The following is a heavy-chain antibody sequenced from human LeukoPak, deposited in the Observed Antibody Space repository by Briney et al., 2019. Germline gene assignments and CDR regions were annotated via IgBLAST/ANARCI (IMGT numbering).Heavy chain of an antibody. D-gene: IGHD4-23*01. CDR1: GDSISSGDYY. J-gene: IGHJ3*02. CDR2: IYYSGST. V-gene: IGHV4-31*03. Sequence: SETLSLTCTVSGDSISSGDYYWSWIRQHPGKGLEWIGYIYYSGSTYYNPSLKSRVTISVDTSKNQFSLKLSSVTAADTAVYYCAREPVTNTGGAFDIWGQGTMVTVSS. CDR3: AREPVTNTGGAFDI.